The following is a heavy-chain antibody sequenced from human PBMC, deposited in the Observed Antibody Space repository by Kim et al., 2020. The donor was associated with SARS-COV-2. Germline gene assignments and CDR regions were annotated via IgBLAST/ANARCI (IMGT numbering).Heavy chain of an antibody. Sequence: GGSLRLSCAASGFTFSSYSMNWVRQAPGKGLEWVSSISSSSSYIYYADSVKGRFTISRDNAKNSLYLQMNSLRAEDTAVYYCARELLEGWLGSSWYYYGMDVWGQGTTVTVSS. J-gene: IGHJ6*02. D-gene: IGHD2-15*01. CDR1: GFTFSSYS. CDR2: ISSSSSYI. V-gene: IGHV3-21*01. CDR3: ARELLEGWLGSSWYYYGMDV.